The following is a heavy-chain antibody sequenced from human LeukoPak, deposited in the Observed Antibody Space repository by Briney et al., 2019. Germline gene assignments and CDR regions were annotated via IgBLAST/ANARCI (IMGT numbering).Heavy chain of an antibody. CDR3: ASLAVEMATMEGDY. Sequence: NSSETLSLTCTVSGGSISSSSYYWGWIRQPPGKGLEWIGSIYYSGSTYYNPSPKSRVTISVDTSKNQFSLKLSSVTAADTAVYYCASLAVEMATMEGDYWGQGTLVTVSS. CDR1: GGSISSSSYY. D-gene: IGHD5-24*01. V-gene: IGHV4-39*01. J-gene: IGHJ4*02. CDR2: IYYSGST.